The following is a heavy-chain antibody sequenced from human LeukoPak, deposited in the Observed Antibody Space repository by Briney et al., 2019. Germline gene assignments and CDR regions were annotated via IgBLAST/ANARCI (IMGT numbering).Heavy chain of an antibody. CDR2: INHSGST. J-gene: IGHJ6*02. V-gene: IGHV4-34*01. CDR1: GGSFSGYY. D-gene: IGHD2-2*01. CDR3: ARVINCSSTSCYPNYGMDV. Sequence: SETLSLTCAVYGGSFSGYYWSWIRQPPGKGLEWIGEINHSGSTNHNPSLKSRVTISVDTSKNQFSLKLSSVTAADTAVYYCARVINCSSTSCYPNYGMDVWGQGTTVTVSS.